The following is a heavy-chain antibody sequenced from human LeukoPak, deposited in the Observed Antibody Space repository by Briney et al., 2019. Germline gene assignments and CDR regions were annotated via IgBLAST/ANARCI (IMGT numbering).Heavy chain of an antibody. V-gene: IGHV3-23*01. CDR2: ISGSGSRT. D-gene: IGHD5-24*01. Sequence: GGSLRLSCAASGFTFSSYAMSWVRQAPGKGLEWVSTISGSGSRTYYADSVKGRFTISRDNSKSTLYLQMNSLRAEDTAVYYCAKDRIPRDGYNEIDYWGQGTLVTVSS. CDR3: AKDRIPRDGYNEIDY. CDR1: GFTFSSYA. J-gene: IGHJ4*02.